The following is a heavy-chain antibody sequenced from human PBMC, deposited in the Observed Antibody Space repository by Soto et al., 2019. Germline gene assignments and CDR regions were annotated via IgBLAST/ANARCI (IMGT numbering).Heavy chain of an antibody. CDR3: ARGLWAAAAGSGIYYYYGMDV. CDR1: GDSVSSNSAA. J-gene: IGHJ6*02. Sequence: SQTLSLTCAISGDSVSSNSAAWNWIRQSPSRGLEWLGRTYYRSKWYNDYAVSVKSRITINPDTSKNQFSLQLNSVTPEDTAVYYCARGLWAAAAGSGIYYYYGMDVWGQGTTVTVS. CDR2: TYYRSKWYN. V-gene: IGHV6-1*01. D-gene: IGHD6-13*01.